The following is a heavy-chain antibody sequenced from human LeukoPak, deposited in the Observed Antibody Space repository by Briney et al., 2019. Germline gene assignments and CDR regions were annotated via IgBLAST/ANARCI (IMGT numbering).Heavy chain of an antibody. D-gene: IGHD4-23*01. CDR1: GFTFSSYA. CDR3: SRAWSGKYGGPDY. V-gene: IGHV3-64*02. Sequence: GGSLRLSCAASGFTFSSYAMHWVRQAPGKGLERVSTIHDDGGSTFYADSVKGRFTISRDNSKNTLYLQMGSLRTDDVGVYYCSRAWSGKYGGPDYWGQEALVTVSS. J-gene: IGHJ4*02. CDR2: IHDDGGST.